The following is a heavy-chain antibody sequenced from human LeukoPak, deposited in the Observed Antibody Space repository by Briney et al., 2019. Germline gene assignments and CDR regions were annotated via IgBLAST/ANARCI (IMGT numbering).Heavy chain of an antibody. CDR3: ARFRTWGDKAFDY. CDR1: GFTFSSYA. V-gene: IGHV3-23*01. Sequence: GGSLRLSCAASGFTFSSYAMSWVRQAPGKGLEWVSAISGSGGSTYYADSVKGRFTISRDNSKNTLYLQMNSLRAEDTAVYYCARFRTWGDKAFDYWGQGTLVTVSS. J-gene: IGHJ4*02. CDR2: ISGSGGST. D-gene: IGHD2-21*02.